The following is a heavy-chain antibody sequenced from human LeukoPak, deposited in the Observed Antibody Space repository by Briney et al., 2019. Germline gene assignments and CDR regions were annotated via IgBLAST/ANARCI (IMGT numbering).Heavy chain of an antibody. J-gene: IGHJ6*04. D-gene: IGHD3-10*02. Sequence: GRSLRLSCAASGFIFNNYAMHWVRQAPGKGLEWVAVISFDGSNKYYADSVKGRFTISRDNSKNTLYLLMNSLRAEDTAVYYCAELGITMIGGVWGKGTTVTISS. CDR3: AELGITMIGGV. CDR1: GFIFNNYA. V-gene: IGHV3-30*04. CDR2: ISFDGSNK.